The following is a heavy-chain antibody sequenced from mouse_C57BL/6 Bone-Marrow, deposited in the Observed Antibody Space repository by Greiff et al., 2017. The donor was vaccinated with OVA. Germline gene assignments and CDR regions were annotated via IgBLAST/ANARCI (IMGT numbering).Heavy chain of an antibody. Sequence: DVQLVASWGGLVKPGGSLKLSCAASGFTFSDYGMHWVRQAPEKGLEWVAYISSGSSTIYYADTVKGRFTISRDNAKNTLFLQMTSLRSEDTAMYYCARDYDYDRGYAMDYWGQGTSVTVSS. CDR3: ARDYDYDRGYAMDY. D-gene: IGHD2-4*01. J-gene: IGHJ4*01. V-gene: IGHV5-17*01. CDR2: ISSGSSTI. CDR1: GFTFSDYG.